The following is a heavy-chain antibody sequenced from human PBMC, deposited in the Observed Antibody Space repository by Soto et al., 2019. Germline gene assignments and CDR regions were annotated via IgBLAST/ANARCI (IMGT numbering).Heavy chain of an antibody. CDR2: ISGSGGST. J-gene: IGHJ4*02. D-gene: IGHD2-15*01. CDR3: AKSPVYCSGGSCYNDY. V-gene: IGHV3-23*01. Sequence: HPGGSLRLSCAASGFTFSSYAMSWVRQAPGKGLEWVSAISGSGGSTYYADSVKGRFTISRDNSKNTLYLQMNSLRAEDTAVYYCAKSPVYCSGGSCYNDYRGQGTLVTVS. CDR1: GFTFSSYA.